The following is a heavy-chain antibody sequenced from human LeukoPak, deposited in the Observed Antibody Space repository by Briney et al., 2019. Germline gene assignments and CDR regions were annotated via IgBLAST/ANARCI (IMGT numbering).Heavy chain of an antibody. Sequence: SETLSLTCTVSGGSISSGDYYWSWIRQPPGKGLEWIGYIYYSGSTYYNPSLKSRVSISVDTSKNQFSLKLSSVTAADTAVYYCARGGGNSGDYWGQGTLVTISS. V-gene: IGHV4-30-4*01. CDR2: IYYSGST. J-gene: IGHJ4*02. CDR1: GGSISSGDYY. CDR3: ARGGGNSGDY. D-gene: IGHD4-23*01.